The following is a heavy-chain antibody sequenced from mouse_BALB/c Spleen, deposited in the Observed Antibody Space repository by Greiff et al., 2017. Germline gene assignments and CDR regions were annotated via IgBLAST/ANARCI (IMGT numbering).Heavy chain of an antibody. V-gene: IGHV1-54*01. CDR3: AREYGNFYAMDY. J-gene: IGHJ4*01. D-gene: IGHD2-10*02. Sequence: QVQLQQSGAELVRPGTSVKVSCKASGYAFTNYLIGWVKQRPGQGLEWIGVINPGSGGTNYNEKFKGKATLTADKSSSTAYMQLSSLTSDDSAVYFCAREYGNFYAMDYWGQGTSVTVSS. CDR2: INPGSGGT. CDR1: GYAFTNYL.